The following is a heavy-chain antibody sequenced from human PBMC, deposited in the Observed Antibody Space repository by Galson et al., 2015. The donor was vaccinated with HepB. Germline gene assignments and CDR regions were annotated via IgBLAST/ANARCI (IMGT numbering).Heavy chain of an antibody. J-gene: IGHJ4*02. CDR3: ARNRGSGWYYFDY. CDR1: GGTFSSYA. CDR2: IIPIFGTA. D-gene: IGHD6-19*01. V-gene: IGHV1-69*06. Sequence: SVKVSCKASGGTFSSYAISWVRQAPGQGLEWMGGIIPIFGTANYAQKFQGRVTITADKSTSTAYMELSSLRSEDTAVYYCARNRGSGWYYFDYWGQGTLVTVSS.